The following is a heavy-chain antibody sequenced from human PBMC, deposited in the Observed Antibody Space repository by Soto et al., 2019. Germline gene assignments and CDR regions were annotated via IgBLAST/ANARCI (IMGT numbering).Heavy chain of an antibody. Sequence: ASVKVSCKASGYTFTSYGISWVRQAPGQGLEWMGWISAYNGNTNYAQKLQGRVTMTTDTSTSTAYMELRSLRSDDTAVYYCATRLSTYYHGSGSLDLGYWGQGTLVTVSS. CDR2: ISAYNGNT. J-gene: IGHJ4*02. CDR1: GYTFTSYG. D-gene: IGHD3-10*01. V-gene: IGHV1-18*01. CDR3: ATRLSTYYHGSGSLDLGY.